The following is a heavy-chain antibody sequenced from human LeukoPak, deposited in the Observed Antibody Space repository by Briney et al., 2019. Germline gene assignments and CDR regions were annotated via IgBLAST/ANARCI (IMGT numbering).Heavy chain of an antibody. CDR2: IYHSGST. V-gene: IGHV4-4*02. CDR3: ARPRIGRPGAFDI. Sequence: SGTLSLTCAVSGGSISSSNWWSWVRQPPGKGLEWIGEIYHSGSTNYSPSLNSRVTISVDKSKNQFSLKLSSVTAADTAVYYCARPRIGRPGAFDIWGQGTMVTVSS. D-gene: IGHD1-26*01. J-gene: IGHJ3*02. CDR1: GGSISSSNW.